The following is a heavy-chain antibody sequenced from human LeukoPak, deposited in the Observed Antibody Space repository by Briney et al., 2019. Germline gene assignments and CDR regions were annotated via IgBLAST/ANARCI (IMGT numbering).Heavy chain of an antibody. Sequence: GGSLRLSCAASGFTFSSYGMHWVRQAPGKGLEWVANIKQDGSEKYYVDSVKGRFTISRDNAKNSLYLQMNSLRVEDTAVYYCARHVVAVGFDYWGQGTLVTVSS. J-gene: IGHJ4*02. CDR3: ARHVVAVGFDY. CDR2: IKQDGSEK. CDR1: GFTFSSYG. D-gene: IGHD3-22*01. V-gene: IGHV3-7*01.